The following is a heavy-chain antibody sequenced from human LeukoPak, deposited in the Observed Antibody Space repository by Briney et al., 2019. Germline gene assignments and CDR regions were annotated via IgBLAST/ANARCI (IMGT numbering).Heavy chain of an antibody. CDR3: ARDPRRYCSGGSCYNYYYMDV. V-gene: IGHV3-30*03. J-gene: IGHJ6*03. CDR2: ISYDGSNK. CDR1: GFTFSSYG. D-gene: IGHD2-15*01. Sequence: GGSLRLSCAASGFTFSSYGMHWVRQAPGKGLEWVAVISYDGSNKYYADSVKGRFTISRDNSKNTLYLQMNSLRAEDTAVYYCARDPRRYCSGGSCYNYYYMDVWGKGTTVTVSS.